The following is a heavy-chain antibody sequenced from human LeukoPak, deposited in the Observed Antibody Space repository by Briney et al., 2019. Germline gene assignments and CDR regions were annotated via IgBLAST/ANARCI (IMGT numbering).Heavy chain of an antibody. CDR2: IYSGGST. CDR3: ARDRVGALFRY. V-gene: IGHV3-53*01. D-gene: IGHD1-26*01. Sequence: AGSLRLSCAASGFTVSSNYMSWVSQAQGQGLEWVSVIYSGGSTYYADSVKGRFTISRDNSKNTLYLQMNSLRAEDTAVYYCARDRVGALFRYWGQGALVTVSS. CDR1: GFTVSSNY. J-gene: IGHJ4*02.